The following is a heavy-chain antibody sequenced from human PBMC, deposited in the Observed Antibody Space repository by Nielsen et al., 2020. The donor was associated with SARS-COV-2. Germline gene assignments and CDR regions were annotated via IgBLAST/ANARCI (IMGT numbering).Heavy chain of an antibody. CDR1: GFTFTSYY. Sequence: GESLKISCAASGFTFTSYYMHWVRQAPGQGLEWMGGFDPEDGETIYAQKFQGRVTMTEDTSTDTAYMELSSLRSEDTAVYYCATALSSSSSDYYYYGMDVWGQGTTVTVSS. J-gene: IGHJ6*02. CDR3: ATALSSSSSDYYYYGMDV. V-gene: IGHV1-24*01. D-gene: IGHD6-6*01. CDR2: FDPEDGET.